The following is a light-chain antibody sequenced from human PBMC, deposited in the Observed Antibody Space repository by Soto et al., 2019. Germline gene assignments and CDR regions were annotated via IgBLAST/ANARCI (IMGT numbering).Light chain of an antibody. J-gene: IGKJ2*03. Sequence: EIVLTQSPGTLSLSPGDRATLSCRASQSTISNYLVWYQQKPGQAPRVLIYGASSRATGIPDRFSGSGSGTDFTLTISRLEPEDFAVYYCQQYGNSPPYSFGQGTKLESK. CDR2: GAS. CDR3: QQYGNSPPYS. V-gene: IGKV3-20*01. CDR1: QSTISNY.